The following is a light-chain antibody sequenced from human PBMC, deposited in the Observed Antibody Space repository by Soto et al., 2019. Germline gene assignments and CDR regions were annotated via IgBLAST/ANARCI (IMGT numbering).Light chain of an antibody. CDR1: SSDIGGNNY. CDR3: SSYTTTNPVV. Sequence: QSALTQPASVSGSPGQSITISCTVTSSDIGGNNYVSWYKQHPGKAPKVMIYDVSNRPTGVYNRCSCYKSGSTASLTISGLQAEDEADYLCSSYTTTNPVVFGGGTKLTVL. CDR2: DVS. J-gene: IGLJ3*02. V-gene: IGLV2-14*01.